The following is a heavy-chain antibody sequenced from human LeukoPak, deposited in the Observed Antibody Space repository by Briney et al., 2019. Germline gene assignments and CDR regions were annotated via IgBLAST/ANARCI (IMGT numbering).Heavy chain of an antibody. CDR3: AKDLYSSSWYDRKGFDP. J-gene: IGHJ5*02. Sequence: GRSLRLSCAASGFTFDDYAMHWVRHAPGKGLEWVSGISWNSGSIGYADSVKGRFTISRDNAKNSLYLQMNSLRAEDTALYYCAKDLYSSSWYDRKGFDPWGQGTLVTVSS. D-gene: IGHD6-13*01. V-gene: IGHV3-9*01. CDR1: GFTFDDYA. CDR2: ISWNSGSI.